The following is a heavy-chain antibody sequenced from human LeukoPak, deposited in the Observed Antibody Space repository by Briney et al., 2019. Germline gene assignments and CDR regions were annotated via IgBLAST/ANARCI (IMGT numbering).Heavy chain of an antibody. V-gene: IGHV3-53*01. CDR3: ARDSSWQWLVHPTGYMDV. CDR2: IYSGGST. Sequence: GGSLRLSCAASGFTVSSNYMSWVRQAPGKGLEWVSVIYSGGSTYYADSVKGRFTISRDNSKNTLYLQMNSLRAEDTAVYYCARDSSWQWLVHPTGYMDVWGKGTTVTVSS. CDR1: GFTVSSNY. J-gene: IGHJ6*03. D-gene: IGHD6-19*01.